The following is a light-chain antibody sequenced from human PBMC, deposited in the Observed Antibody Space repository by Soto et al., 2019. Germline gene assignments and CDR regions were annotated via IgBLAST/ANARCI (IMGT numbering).Light chain of an antibody. Sequence: EIVLTQSPGTLSSSPGERATLSCRASQSIDSRYLAWYQHKPGQAPRLLIYATSSRATGIPDRFGGSGSGTLFTVTINRLEAEDYTVYYCQLYFALSWTYSQGTKVDIK. V-gene: IGKV3-20*01. J-gene: IGKJ1*01. CDR1: QSIDSRY. CDR2: ATS. CDR3: QLYFALSWT.